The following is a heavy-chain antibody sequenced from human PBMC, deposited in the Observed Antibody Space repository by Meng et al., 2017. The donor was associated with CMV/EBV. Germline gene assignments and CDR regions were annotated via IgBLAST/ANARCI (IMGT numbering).Heavy chain of an antibody. CDR1: GFTFSSYE. J-gene: IGHJ6*02. CDR3: ARPLTNYDFWSGYYTGGGMDV. D-gene: IGHD3-3*01. Sequence: GESLKISCAASGFTFSSYEMNWVRQAPGKGLEWVSYISSSGSTIYYADSVKGRFTISRDNSKNTLFPQMNSLRAEDTAVYYCARPLTNYDFWSGYYTGGGMDVWGQGTTVTVSS. V-gene: IGHV3-48*03. CDR2: ISSSGSTI.